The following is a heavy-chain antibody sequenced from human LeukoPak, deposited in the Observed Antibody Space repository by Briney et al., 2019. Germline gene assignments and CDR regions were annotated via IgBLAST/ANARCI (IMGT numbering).Heavy chain of an antibody. J-gene: IGHJ3*02. Sequence: SETLSLTCTVSGGSISSSSYYWGWIRQPPGKGLEWIGSIYYSGSTYYNPSLKSRVTISVDTSKNQFSPKLSSVTAADTAVYYCARDWKVSSGARRVPAAIRGAFDIWGQGTMVTVSS. CDR2: IYYSGST. CDR3: ARDWKVSSGARRVPAAIRGAFDI. V-gene: IGHV4-39*07. D-gene: IGHD2-2*02. CDR1: GGSISSSSYY.